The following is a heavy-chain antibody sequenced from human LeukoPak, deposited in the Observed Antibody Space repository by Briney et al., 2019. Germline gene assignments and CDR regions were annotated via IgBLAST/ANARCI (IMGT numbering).Heavy chain of an antibody. Sequence: GGSLRLSCAASGFTFSSYWMHWVRQAPGKGLVWVSRINGDGSSTSYADSVKGRFTISRDNAKNTLYLQMNSLRAEDTAVYYCARRGTTTPPYGMDVWGQGTTVTVSS. CDR1: GFTFSSYW. D-gene: IGHD2/OR15-2a*01. CDR3: ARRGTTTPPYGMDV. CDR2: INGDGSST. V-gene: IGHV3-74*01. J-gene: IGHJ6*02.